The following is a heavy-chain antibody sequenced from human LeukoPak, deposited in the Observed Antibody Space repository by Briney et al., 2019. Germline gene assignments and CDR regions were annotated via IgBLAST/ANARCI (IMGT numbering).Heavy chain of an antibody. J-gene: IGHJ5*02. CDR1: GGSFSGYY. CDR3: ARVEGYCTNGVCYTPWFDP. Sequence: SETLSLTCAVYGGSFSGYYWSWIRRPPGKGLEWIGEINHSGSTNYNPSLKSRVTISVDTSKNQFSLKLSSVTAADTAVYYCARVEGYCTNGVCYTPWFDPWGQGTLVTVSS. CDR2: INHSGST. D-gene: IGHD2-8*01. V-gene: IGHV4-34*01.